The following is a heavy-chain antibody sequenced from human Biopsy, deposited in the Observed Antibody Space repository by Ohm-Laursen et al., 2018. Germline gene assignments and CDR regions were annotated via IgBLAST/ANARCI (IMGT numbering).Heavy chain of an antibody. CDR1: GFTVSTTY. V-gene: IGHV3-53*01. J-gene: IGHJ4*02. Sequence: GSLRLSCTATGFTVSTTYMSWVRQAPGKGLEWVSFIYGDGRTFYAGSVKDRFTLSRDTSNNLMFLQMDSLRADDTAVYYCARGGIVSVHSYGRMGLFNFDSWGQGILVTVAS. CDR2: IYGDGRT. CDR3: ARGGIVSVHSYGRMGLFNFDS. D-gene: IGHD5-18*01.